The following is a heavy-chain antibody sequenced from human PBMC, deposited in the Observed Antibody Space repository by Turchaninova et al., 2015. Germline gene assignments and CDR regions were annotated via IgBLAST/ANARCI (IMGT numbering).Heavy chain of an antibody. D-gene: IGHD2-15*01. J-gene: IGHJ4*02. CDR3: ARRGGYCSGDDCYGEGYFDY. Sequence: EVQLVQSGAEVKQPGQSLNISCKASGYNFTDYWILWVRQMPGKGLEWMGIIYPGGSDTRYSSSFQGQVTISADRSITTANRQWNSLKASDTAIYYWARRGGYCSGDDCYGEGYFDYWGQGTLVTVSS. CDR2: IYPGGSDT. CDR1: GYNFTDYW. V-gene: IGHV5-51*01.